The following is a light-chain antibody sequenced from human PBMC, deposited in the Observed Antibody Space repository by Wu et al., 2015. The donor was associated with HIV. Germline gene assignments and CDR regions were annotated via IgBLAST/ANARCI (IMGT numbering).Light chain of an antibody. CDR2: AAS. J-gene: IGKJ5*01. CDR3: QQYGSSSIT. CDR1: QSVRYNY. V-gene: IGKV3-20*01. Sequence: EIVLTQSPGTLSLSPGERATPSCRASQSVRYNYLAWYQQKLGQAPRLLIYAASNRAPGIPDRFSGSGSGTDFTLTISRLEPEDFALYYCQQYGSSSITFGQETRLEIK.